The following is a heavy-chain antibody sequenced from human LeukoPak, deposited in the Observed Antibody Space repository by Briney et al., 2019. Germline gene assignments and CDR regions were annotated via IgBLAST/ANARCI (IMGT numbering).Heavy chain of an antibody. Sequence: SETLSLTCTVSGGSISSHYWSWIRQPPGKMLEWIGYIFYSGSTNYNPSLKSRVTISVDTSKNQFSLKLSSVTASDTAVYYCARHLYSSGWYAGMDVWGQGTTVTVSS. CDR1: GGSISSHY. D-gene: IGHD6-19*01. CDR2: IFYSGST. J-gene: IGHJ6*02. V-gene: IGHV4-59*08. CDR3: ARHLYSSGWYAGMDV.